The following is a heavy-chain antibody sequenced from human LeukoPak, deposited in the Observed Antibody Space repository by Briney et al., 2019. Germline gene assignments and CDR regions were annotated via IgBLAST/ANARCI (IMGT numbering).Heavy chain of an antibody. Sequence: ASVKVSCKASGYTFTSYDINWVRQATGQGLEWMGWMNPNSGNTGYAQKFQGRVTMTRNTSISTAYMELSSLRSEDTAVYYCARDRNTDFWSGYYTNYFDYWGQGTLVTVSS. CDR1: GYTFTSYD. J-gene: IGHJ4*02. V-gene: IGHV1-8*01. D-gene: IGHD3-3*01. CDR3: ARDRNTDFWSGYYTNYFDY. CDR2: MNPNSGNT.